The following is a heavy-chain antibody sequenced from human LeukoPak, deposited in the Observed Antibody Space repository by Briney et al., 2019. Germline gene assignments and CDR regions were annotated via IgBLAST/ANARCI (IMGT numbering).Heavy chain of an antibody. D-gene: IGHD1-14*01. J-gene: IGHJ6*03. CDR1: GGSISTYN. V-gene: IGHV4-4*07. CDR2: IYTSGSS. Sequence: SETLSLTCTVSGGSISTYNWSWIRQPGGKGLEWIGRIYTSGSSNYNPSLKSRVTMSVDTSKNQFSLKLSSVTAADTAVYYCARMNPHDLPSYYYYYYMDVWGKGTTVTVSS. CDR3: ARMNPHDLPSYYYYYYMDV.